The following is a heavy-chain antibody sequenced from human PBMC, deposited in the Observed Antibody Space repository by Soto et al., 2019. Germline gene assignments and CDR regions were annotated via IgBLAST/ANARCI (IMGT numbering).Heavy chain of an antibody. D-gene: IGHD1-26*01. V-gene: IGHV1-46*01. J-gene: IGHJ4*02. CDR3: AFIVGDYYFDY. CDR2: INPSGGST. Sequence: GASVKVSCKASGYTFTSYYMHWVRQAPGQGLEWMGIINPSGGSTSYAQKFQGRVTMTRDTSTSTVYMELSSLRSEDTAVYYCAFIVGDYYFDYWGQGTLVTVSS. CDR1: GYTFTSYY.